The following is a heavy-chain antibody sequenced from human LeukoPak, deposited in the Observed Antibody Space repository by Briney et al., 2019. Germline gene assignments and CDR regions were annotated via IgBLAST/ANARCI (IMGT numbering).Heavy chain of an antibody. CDR2: ISGSGGGT. CDR3: AKDLGKYRNNFFDY. J-gene: IGHJ4*02. V-gene: IGHV3-23*01. Sequence: GGSLRLSCAASGFTFSSYWMHWVRQAPDKGLEWVSTISGSGGGTYYADSVEGRFTISRDDSKNTLYLQMNSLRADDTAVYYCAKDLGKYRNNFFDYWGQGNLVTVSS. D-gene: IGHD2-2*01. CDR1: GFTFSSYW.